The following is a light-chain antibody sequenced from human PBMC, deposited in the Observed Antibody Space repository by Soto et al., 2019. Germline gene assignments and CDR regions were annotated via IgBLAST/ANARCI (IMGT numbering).Light chain of an antibody. V-gene: IGLV2-8*01. CDR1: CSDVGGYNY. CDR3: SSYAGSNNFDV. CDR2: VIF. J-gene: IGLJ1*01. Sequence: QSALTQPPSASGSPGQSVTISCTGTCSDVGGYNYVSWYHQHPGKAPKLMIYVIFKRPSGVPDRFSGSMSGNSAYLTVSGLQAEDEADYYCSSYAGSNNFDVFGTGTKLTVL.